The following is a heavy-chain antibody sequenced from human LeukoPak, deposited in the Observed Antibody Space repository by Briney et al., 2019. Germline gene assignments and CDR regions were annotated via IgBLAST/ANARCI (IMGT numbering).Heavy chain of an antibody. D-gene: IGHD6-19*01. V-gene: IGHV1-46*04. Sequence: GASVRLSCKASGYTFINYNIHWVRQAPGQGLEWMGIIIPSGGSTIYAQKLRGRVTMTRDTSTSTVYMDLSSLRPEDTAVYYCARDIRSGWYYFDYWGQGTLVTVSS. CDR1: GYTFINYN. J-gene: IGHJ4*02. CDR2: IIPSGGST. CDR3: ARDIRSGWYYFDY.